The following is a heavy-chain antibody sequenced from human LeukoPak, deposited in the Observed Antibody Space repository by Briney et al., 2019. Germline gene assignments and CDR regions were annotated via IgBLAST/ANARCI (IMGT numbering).Heavy chain of an antibody. Sequence: PSETLSLTCTVSGYSISSGYYWGWIRQPPGKGLEWIGSIYHSGSTYYNPSLKSRVTISVDKSKNQFSLKLSSVTAADTAVYYCASLPYVWGSYRYGQTRDYWGQGTLVTVSS. J-gene: IGHJ4*02. V-gene: IGHV4-38-2*02. CDR1: GYSISSGYY. CDR3: ASLPYVWGSYRYGQTRDY. D-gene: IGHD3-16*02. CDR2: IYHSGST.